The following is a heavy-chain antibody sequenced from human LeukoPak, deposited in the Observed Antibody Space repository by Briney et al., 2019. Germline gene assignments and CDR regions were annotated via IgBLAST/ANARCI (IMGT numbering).Heavy chain of an antibody. V-gene: IGHV1-46*01. Sequence: ASVKVSCKASGYTFTSYYMHWVRQAPGQGLEWMGIINPSGGSTSYAQKFQGRVTMTRDTSTSTVYMELSSLRSEDTAVYYCARDRSRLSGGNHFDYWGQGTLVTVSS. J-gene: IGHJ4*02. CDR2: INPSGGST. CDR3: ARDRSRLSGGNHFDY. CDR1: GYTFTSYY. D-gene: IGHD2-15*01.